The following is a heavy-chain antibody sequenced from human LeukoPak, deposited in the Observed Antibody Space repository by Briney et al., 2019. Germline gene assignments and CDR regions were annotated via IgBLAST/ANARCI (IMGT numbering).Heavy chain of an antibody. Sequence: SETLSLTCTVSGGSISSGSYYWSWIRQPAGKGLEWIGRIYTSGSTNYNPSLKSRVTISVDTSKNQFSLKLSSVTAADTAVYYCARVLYTSSWYFDIWGRGTLVTVSS. CDR1: GGSISSGSYY. D-gene: IGHD6-13*01. J-gene: IGHJ2*01. CDR2: IYTSGST. CDR3: ARVLYTSSWYFDI. V-gene: IGHV4-61*02.